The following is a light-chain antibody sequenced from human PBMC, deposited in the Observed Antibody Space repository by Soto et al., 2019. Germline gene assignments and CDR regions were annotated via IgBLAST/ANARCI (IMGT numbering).Light chain of an antibody. V-gene: IGKV3-20*01. CDR3: QQYNNWPFS. Sequence: IGLTHPPGTLSVSAGERDTLSCRASQSVSSSYLAWHQQKPGQAPRLLIDGASSRATGVPDRFSGSGSGTDFTLTISRLEPEDFAVYYCQQYNNWPFSFGQGTRLEIK. J-gene: IGKJ5*01. CDR1: QSVSSSY. CDR2: GAS.